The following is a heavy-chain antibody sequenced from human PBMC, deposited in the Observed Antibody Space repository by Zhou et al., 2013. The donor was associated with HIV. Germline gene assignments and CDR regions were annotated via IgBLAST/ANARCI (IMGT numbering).Heavy chain of an antibody. D-gene: IGHD6-19*01. CDR2: IYHSGST. Sequence: QVQLQESGPGLVKPSETLSLTCAVSGYSISSGYYWGWIRQPPGKGLEWIASIYHSGSTYYNPSLKSRVTISIDTSKNQFSLKLSSVTAADTAVYYCARVTGYNSGWSGVHWGQGTLVTVSS. CDR1: GYSISSGYY. J-gene: IGHJ4*02. V-gene: IGHV4-38-2*01. CDR3: ARVTGYNSGWSGVH.